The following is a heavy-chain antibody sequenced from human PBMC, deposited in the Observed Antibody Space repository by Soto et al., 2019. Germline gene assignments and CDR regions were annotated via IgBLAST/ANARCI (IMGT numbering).Heavy chain of an antibody. D-gene: IGHD6-13*01. CDR3: ARDSRPAAVTWGWYYYYGMDV. J-gene: IGHJ6*02. CDR1: GFTFRSYG. CDR2: IWYDGSNK. Sequence: PGGSLRLSCAASGFTFRSYGMHWVRQAPGKGLEWVAVIWYDGSNKYYADSVKGRFTISRDNSKNTLYLQMNSLRAEDTAVYYCARDSRPAAVTWGWYYYYGMDVWGQGTTVTVSS. V-gene: IGHV3-33*01.